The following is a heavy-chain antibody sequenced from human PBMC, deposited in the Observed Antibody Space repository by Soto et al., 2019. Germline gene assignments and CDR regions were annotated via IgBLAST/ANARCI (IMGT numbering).Heavy chain of an antibody. J-gene: IGHJ6*02. CDR2: IYPGDSDT. Sequence: PVESLKISCHGSGDSWASYWIGWVRQMPGKDLEWMGIIYPGDSDTRYSPSFQGQVTISADKSLRTAYLQWTSLKASDTALYYCARTRSFTLGFYYDGMDVWGQGTTVTVSS. D-gene: IGHD6-6*01. CDR1: GDSWASYW. V-gene: IGHV5-51*01. CDR3: ARTRSFTLGFYYDGMDV.